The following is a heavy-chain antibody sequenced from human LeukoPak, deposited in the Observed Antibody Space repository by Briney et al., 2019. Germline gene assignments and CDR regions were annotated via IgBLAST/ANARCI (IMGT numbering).Heavy chain of an antibody. CDR3: ASAVFDY. V-gene: IGHV3-48*01. CDR2: ISSSSATI. J-gene: IGHJ4*02. CDR1: GFIFSSYS. Sequence: GGSLRLSCAASGFIFSSYSMNWVRQAPGKGLEWLSYISSSSATIYYADSVKGRFTISGDNAKNSLYLQMNSLRAEDTAVYYCASAVFDYWGQGTLVTVSS.